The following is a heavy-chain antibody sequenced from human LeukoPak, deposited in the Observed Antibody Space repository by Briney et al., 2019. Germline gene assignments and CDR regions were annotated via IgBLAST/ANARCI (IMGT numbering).Heavy chain of an antibody. Sequence: PPETLSLTSILAAGSIISFYWRCVRQPAGDGRGWVGRIYTSGSTNYNPSLKSRVTISVDTSKNQFSLKLSSVTAADTAVYYCARNYYDSSGYYPWGQGTLVTVSS. CDR3: ARNYYDSSGYYP. CDR2: IYTSGST. V-gene: IGHV4-4*07. CDR1: AGSIISFY. D-gene: IGHD3-22*01. J-gene: IGHJ5*02.